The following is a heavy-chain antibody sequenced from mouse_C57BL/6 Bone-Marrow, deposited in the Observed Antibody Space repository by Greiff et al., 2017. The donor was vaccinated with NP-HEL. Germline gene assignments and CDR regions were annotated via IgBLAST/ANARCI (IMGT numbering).Heavy chain of an antibody. CDR1: GYAFSSYW. CDR3: AREPYSNYCYYAMYY. Sequence: QVQLQQSGAELVKPGASVKISCKASGYAFSSYWMNWVKQRPGKGLEWIGQIYPGDGDTNYNGKFKGKATLTADKSSSTAYMQLSSLTSEDSAVYFCAREPYSNYCYYAMYYWGQGTSVTVSS. CDR2: IYPGDGDT. J-gene: IGHJ4*01. D-gene: IGHD2-5*01. V-gene: IGHV1-80*01.